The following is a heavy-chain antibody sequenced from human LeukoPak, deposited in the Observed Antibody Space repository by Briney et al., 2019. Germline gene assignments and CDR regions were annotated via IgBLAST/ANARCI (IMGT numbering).Heavy chain of an antibody. CDR3: AGAMTTVTPFDY. CDR2: IIPIFGTA. D-gene: IGHD4-17*01. J-gene: IGHJ4*02. CDR1: GGTFSSYA. Sequence: SVKVSCKASGGTFSSYAISWVRQAPGQGLEWMGGIIPIFGTANYAQKFQGRVTITADESTSTAYMELSRLRSDDTAVYYCAGAMTTVTPFDYWGQGTLVTVSS. V-gene: IGHV1-69*01.